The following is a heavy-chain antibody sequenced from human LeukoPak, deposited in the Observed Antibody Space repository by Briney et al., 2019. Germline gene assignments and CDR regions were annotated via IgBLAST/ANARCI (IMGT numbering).Heavy chain of an antibody. Sequence: SVKVSCKASGGTFSSYAISWVRQAPGQGLEWMGRIIPIFGTADYAQKFQGRVTITTDESTSTAYMELSSLRSEDTAVYYCASRPELMVYDPVGYWGQGTLVTVSS. CDR3: ASRPELMVYDPVGY. J-gene: IGHJ4*02. CDR2: IIPIFGTA. V-gene: IGHV1-69*05. D-gene: IGHD2-8*01. CDR1: GGTFSSYA.